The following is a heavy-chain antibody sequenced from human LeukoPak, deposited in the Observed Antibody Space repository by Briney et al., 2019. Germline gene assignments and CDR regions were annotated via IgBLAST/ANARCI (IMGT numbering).Heavy chain of an antibody. D-gene: IGHD5-18*01. J-gene: IGHJ2*01. Sequence: GGSLRLSCAASGFTFDDYAMHWVRQAPGKGLEWVSGISWNSGSIGYADSVKGRFTISRDNAKNSLYLQMNSLRAEDTAVYYCARGTGGYSYGSYYWYFDLWGRGTLVTVSS. CDR1: GFTFDDYA. CDR3: ARGTGGYSYGSYYWYFDL. V-gene: IGHV3-9*01. CDR2: ISWNSGSI.